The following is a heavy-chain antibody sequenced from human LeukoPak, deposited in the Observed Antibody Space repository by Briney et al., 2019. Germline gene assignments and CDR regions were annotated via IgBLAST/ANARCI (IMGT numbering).Heavy chain of an antibody. J-gene: IGHJ4*02. CDR2: FDPEDGET. CDR3: ATDLGIAVAGTRNY. CDR1: GYTLTELS. Sequence: ASVKVSYKVSGYTLTELSMHWVRQAPGKGLEWMGGFDPEDGETIYAQKFQGRVTMTEDTSTDTAYMELSSLRSEDTAVYYCATDLGIAVAGTRNYWGQGTLVTVSS. V-gene: IGHV1-24*01. D-gene: IGHD6-19*01.